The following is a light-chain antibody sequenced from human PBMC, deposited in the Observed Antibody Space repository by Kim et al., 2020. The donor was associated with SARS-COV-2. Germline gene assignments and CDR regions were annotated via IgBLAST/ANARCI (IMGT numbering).Light chain of an antibody. J-gene: IGKJ1*01. Sequence: VGDSATISCRASQGISKYLARYQQKPVKVPPLLIYCASTLRSGVPSLFSGGGSGTDFTLTISSLQPEGVATYSCQQYDSAPRTFGQGTKVDI. V-gene: IGKV1-27*01. CDR1: QGISKY. CDR2: CAS. CDR3: QQYDSAPRT.